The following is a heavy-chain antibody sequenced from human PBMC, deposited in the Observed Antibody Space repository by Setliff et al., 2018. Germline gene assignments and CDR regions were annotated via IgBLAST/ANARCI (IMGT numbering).Heavy chain of an antibody. D-gene: IGHD3-10*01. CDR2: IFHSGST. CDR1: GDSISSGSYY. CDR3: ARVAVGSGSFYLGFDY. Sequence: SETLSLTCTVSGDSISSGSYYWNRIRQHPEKGLEWLGYIFHSGSTHYNSSLKSRITISIDTSKNHFSLELNSVTAADSAVYYCARVAVGSGSFYLGFDYWGQGILVTVSS. V-gene: IGHV4-31*03. J-gene: IGHJ4*02.